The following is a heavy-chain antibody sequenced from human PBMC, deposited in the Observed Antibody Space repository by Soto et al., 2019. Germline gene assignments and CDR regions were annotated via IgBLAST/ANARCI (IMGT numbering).Heavy chain of an antibody. J-gene: IGHJ4*02. Sequence: GASVKVSCKVSGYTLTGLSMHWVRQAPGKGLEWMGGFDPEDGETIYAQKFQGRVTMTEDTSTDTAYMELSSLRSEDTAVYYCATGQSYDDYIWGSYRYTTRLFDYWGQGTLVTVSS. CDR3: ATGQSYDDYIWGSYRYTTRLFDY. D-gene: IGHD3-16*02. CDR2: FDPEDGET. V-gene: IGHV1-24*01. CDR1: GYTLTGLS.